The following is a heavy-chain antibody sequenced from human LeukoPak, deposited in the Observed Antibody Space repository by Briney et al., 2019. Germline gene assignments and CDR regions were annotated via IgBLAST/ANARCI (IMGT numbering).Heavy chain of an antibody. Sequence: GASVKVSCKASGYTFTGYYMHWVRQAPGQGLEWMGWINPNSGGTNCAQKFQGRVTMTRDTSISTAYMELSRLRSDDTAVYYCARGVPPGDTTIDYWGQGTLVTVSS. V-gene: IGHV1-2*02. CDR3: ARGVPPGDTTIDY. CDR1: GYTFTGYY. D-gene: IGHD1-26*01. J-gene: IGHJ4*02. CDR2: INPNSGGT.